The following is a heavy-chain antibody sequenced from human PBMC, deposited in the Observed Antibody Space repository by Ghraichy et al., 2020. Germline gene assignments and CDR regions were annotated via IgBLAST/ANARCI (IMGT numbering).Heavy chain of an antibody. D-gene: IGHD2-15*01. V-gene: IGHV3-23*01. CDR2: ITDSGDNT. Sequence: GVLRLSCAASGFTFTDFAMAWVRQAPGKGLEYVSIITDSGDNTFPPPSARRRFTISRDNSKNLLYLQMNSLRADDTAIYYCAKGTKRWCSGAICYPLDHWGQGALVTVSS. CDR1: GFTFTDFA. CDR3: AKGTKRWCSGAICYPLDH. J-gene: IGHJ4*02.